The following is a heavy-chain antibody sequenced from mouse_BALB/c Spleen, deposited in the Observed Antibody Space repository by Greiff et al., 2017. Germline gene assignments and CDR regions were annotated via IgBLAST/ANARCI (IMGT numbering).Heavy chain of an antibody. Sequence: QVQLQQSGAELAKPGASVKMSCKASGYTFTSYWMHWIKQRPGQGLEWIGYINPSTGYTEYNQKFKDKATLTADKSSSTAYMQLSSLTSEDSAVYYCARGGNYAMDYWGQGTSVTVSS. J-gene: IGHJ4*01. D-gene: IGHD2-14*01. CDR2: INPSTGYT. CDR1: GYTFTSYW. V-gene: IGHV1-7*01. CDR3: ARGGNYAMDY.